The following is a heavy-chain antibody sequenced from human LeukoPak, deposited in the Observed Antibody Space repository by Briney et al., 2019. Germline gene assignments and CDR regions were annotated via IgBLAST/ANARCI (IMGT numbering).Heavy chain of an antibody. CDR1: GGTFSSYA. CDR3: AARSGYYPDAFDI. J-gene: IGHJ3*02. D-gene: IGHD3-22*01. Sequence: SVKVSCKASGGTFSSYAISWVRQAPGQGLEWMGRIIPIFGTANYAQKFQGRVTITTDESTSTAYMELSSLRPEDTAVYYCAARSGYYPDAFDIWGQGTMVTVSS. CDR2: IIPIFGTA. V-gene: IGHV1-69*05.